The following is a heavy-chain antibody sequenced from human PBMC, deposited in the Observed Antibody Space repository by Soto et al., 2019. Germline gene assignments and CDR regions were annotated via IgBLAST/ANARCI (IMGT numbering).Heavy chain of an antibody. Sequence: ASVKVSCKASGYTFTGYYMHWVRQAPGQGLEWMGWINPNSGGTNYAQKFQGRVTMTRDTSISTAYMELSRLRSDDTAVYYCARGSSSGWYYYYGMDVWGQGTTVTVSS. CDR1: GYTFTGYY. V-gene: IGHV1-2*02. CDR3: ARGSSSGWYYYYGMDV. J-gene: IGHJ6*02. D-gene: IGHD6-19*01. CDR2: INPNSGGT.